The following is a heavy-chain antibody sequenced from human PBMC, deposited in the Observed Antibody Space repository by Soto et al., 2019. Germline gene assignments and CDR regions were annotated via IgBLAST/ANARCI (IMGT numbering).Heavy chain of an antibody. Sequence: SETLSLTCAVYGGSFSGYYWSWIRQPPGKGLEWIGEINHSGSTNYNPSLKSRVTISVDTSKNQFSLKLSSVTAADTDVYYCARVILDYFDYWGQGTLVTVSS. CDR1: GGSFSGYY. V-gene: IGHV4-34*01. CDR3: ARVILDYFDY. J-gene: IGHJ4*02. CDR2: INHSGST.